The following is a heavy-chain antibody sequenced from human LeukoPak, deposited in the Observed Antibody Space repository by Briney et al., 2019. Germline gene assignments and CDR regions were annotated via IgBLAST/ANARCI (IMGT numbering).Heavy chain of an antibody. CDR2: INYTGST. D-gene: IGHD6-13*01. J-gene: IGHJ4*02. CDR1: GDSITRYY. CDR3: ARVTGYMTEDYFDY. V-gene: IGHV4-59*01. Sequence: SETLSLTCTVSGDSITRYYWNWLRQPPGKGLEWIGYINYTGSTNYNPSLKSRVTISVDTSKNQFSLRLSSVTAADTAVYYCARVTGYMTEDYFDYWGQGTLITVSS.